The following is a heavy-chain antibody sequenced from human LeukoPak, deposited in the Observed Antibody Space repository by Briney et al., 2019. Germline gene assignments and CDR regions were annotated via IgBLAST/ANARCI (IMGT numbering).Heavy chain of an antibody. J-gene: IGHJ4*02. D-gene: IGHD4-17*01. V-gene: IGHV4-61*02. CDR2: IYTSGST. CDR1: GGSISSGSYY. CDR3: ARAVNEPNDYGDYGYYFDY. Sequence: PSETLSLTCTVSGGSISSGSYYWSWIRQPAGKGLEWIGRIYTSGSTNYNPSLKSRVTISVDRSKNQFSLKLSSVTAADTAVYYCARAVNEPNDYGDYGYYFDYWGQGTLVTVSS.